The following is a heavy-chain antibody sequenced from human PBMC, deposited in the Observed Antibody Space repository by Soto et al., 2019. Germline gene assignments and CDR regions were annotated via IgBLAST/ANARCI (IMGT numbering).Heavy chain of an antibody. V-gene: IGHV3-73*01. J-gene: IGHJ4*02. CDR2: IRSKAKSYAT. CDR3: TRRYCSGGSCSANPANFDY. CDR1: GLTFSGSA. D-gene: IGHD2-15*01. Sequence: EVHLVESGGGLVQPGGSLKRSCAASGLTFSGSAMHWVRQAAGKGLEWVGRIRSKAKSYATAYAASVKGRFTIARDDSKNTAYLQMNSLKTEETAVYYCTRRYCSGGSCSANPANFDYWGQGTLVTVSS.